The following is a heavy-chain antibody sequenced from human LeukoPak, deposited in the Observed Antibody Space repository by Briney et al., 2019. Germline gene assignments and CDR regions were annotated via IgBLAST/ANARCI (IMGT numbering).Heavy chain of an antibody. V-gene: IGHV3-9*01. CDR1: GFTFDDYA. D-gene: IGHD6-19*01. J-gene: IGHJ4*02. CDR2: ISWNSGSI. CDR3: AKAGGWYWGPDY. Sequence: PGRSLRLSCAASGFTFDDYAMHWVRQAPGKGLEWVSGISWNSGSIGYADSVKGRFTISRDNAKNSLYLQMNSLRAEDTALYYCAKAGGWYWGPDYWGQGTLVTVSS.